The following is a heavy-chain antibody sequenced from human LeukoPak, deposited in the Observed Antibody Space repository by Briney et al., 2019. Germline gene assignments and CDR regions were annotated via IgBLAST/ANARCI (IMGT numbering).Heavy chain of an antibody. CDR2: IHDSGST. CDR3: ASLYFYGSGSFPNY. J-gene: IGHJ4*02. CDR1: GGSISTRYYY. Sequence: SETLSLTCAVSGGSISTRYYYWGWIRQPPGKGLEWTGTIHDSGSTYYSPSLKSQVTISVDTSNNQFSLKLSSVTAGDTAVYYCASLYFYGSGSFPNYWGQGILVTVST. V-gene: IGHV4-39*01. D-gene: IGHD3-10*01.